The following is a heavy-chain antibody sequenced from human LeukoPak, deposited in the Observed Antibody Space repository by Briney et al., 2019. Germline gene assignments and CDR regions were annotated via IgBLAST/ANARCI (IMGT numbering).Heavy chain of an antibody. CDR2: IVVGSGNT. V-gene: IGHV1-58*01. CDR3: AADGGTYYCGSGSYYNPVLDV. CDR1: GFTFTSSA. D-gene: IGHD3-10*01. Sequence: SVKVSCKASGFTFTSSAVQWVRQARGQRLEWIGWIVVGSGNTNYAQKFQERVTITRDMSTSTAYMELSSLRSEDTAVYYCAADGGTYYCGSGSYYNPVLDVWGQGTTVTVSS. J-gene: IGHJ6*02.